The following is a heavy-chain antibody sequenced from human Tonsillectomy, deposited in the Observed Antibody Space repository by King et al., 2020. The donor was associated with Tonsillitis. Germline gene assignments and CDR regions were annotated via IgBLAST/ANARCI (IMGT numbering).Heavy chain of an antibody. J-gene: IGHJ6*02. D-gene: IGHD5-18*01. CDR2: LSAGGSDT. CDR1: GFTFSNYV. Sequence: VQLVESGGGLVQPGGSLRLSCAASGFTFSNYVMTWVRQAPGKGLEWVSTLSAGGSDTYYADSVKGRFVISRDNSKNTLYLQMKSLRAADTAVYFCAKEEAAMVFSFGLDVWGQGATVTVSS. CDR3: AKEEAAMVFSFGLDV. V-gene: IGHV3-23*04.